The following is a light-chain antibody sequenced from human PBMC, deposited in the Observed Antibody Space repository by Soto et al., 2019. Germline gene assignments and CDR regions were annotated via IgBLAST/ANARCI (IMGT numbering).Light chain of an antibody. J-gene: IGKJ4*01. CDR2: MAS. Sequence: DIQLTQSPSTLSASVGDRVTITCRASQSITNWLAWYQQKPGKAPKVLIHMASSLKSGVPSRFSGSGSGTEFPLTITSLQPDDSATYYCQQYNILSSVSFGGGPKVEI. CDR1: QSITNW. V-gene: IGKV1-5*03. CDR3: QQYNILSSVS.